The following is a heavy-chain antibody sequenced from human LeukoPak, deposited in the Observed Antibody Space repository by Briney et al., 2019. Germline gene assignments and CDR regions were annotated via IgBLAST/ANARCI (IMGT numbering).Heavy chain of an antibody. CDR1: GFTFSSYG. CDR3: ARDGAEGRGQQLAGGDFDY. D-gene: IGHD6-13*01. Sequence: PGGSLRLSCAASGFTFSSYGMHWVRQAPGKGLEWVAVISYDGSNKYYADSMKGRFTISRNNAKNSLYLQMNSLRAEDTAVYYCARDGAEGRGQQLAGGDFDYWGQGTLVTVSS. J-gene: IGHJ4*02. V-gene: IGHV3-30*03. CDR2: ISYDGSNK.